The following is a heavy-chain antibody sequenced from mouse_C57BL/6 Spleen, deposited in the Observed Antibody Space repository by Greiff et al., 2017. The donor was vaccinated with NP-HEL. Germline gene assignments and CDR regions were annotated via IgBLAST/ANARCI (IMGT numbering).Heavy chain of an antibody. Sequence: DVQLQESGGGLVKPGGSLKLSCAASGFTFSDYGMHWVRQAPEKGLEWVAYISSGSSTIYYADTVKGRFTISRDNAKNTLFLQMTSLRSEDTAMYYCARRDYYGSSYDYYYAMDYWGQGTSVTVSS. CDR2: ISSGSSTI. V-gene: IGHV5-17*01. D-gene: IGHD1-1*01. CDR1: GFTFSDYG. CDR3: ARRDYYGSSYDYYYAMDY. J-gene: IGHJ4*01.